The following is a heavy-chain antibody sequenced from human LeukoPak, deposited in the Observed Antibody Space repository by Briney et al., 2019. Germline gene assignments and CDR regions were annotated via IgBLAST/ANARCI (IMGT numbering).Heavy chain of an antibody. CDR1: GFTFSSYS. D-gene: IGHD6-19*01. CDR3: ARDWGYSSGWCLWFDP. J-gene: IGHJ5*02. V-gene: IGHV3-48*04. Sequence: GGSLRLSCAASGFTFSSYSMNWVRQAPGKGPEWVSYISSSSSTIYYADSVKGRFTISRDNAKNSLYLQMNSLRAEDTAVYYCARDWGYSSGWCLWFDPWGQGTLVTVSS. CDR2: ISSSSSTI.